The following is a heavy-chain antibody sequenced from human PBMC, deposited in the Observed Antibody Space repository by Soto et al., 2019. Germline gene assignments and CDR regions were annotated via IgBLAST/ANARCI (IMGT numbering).Heavy chain of an antibody. CDR1: GFTFSSYA. D-gene: IGHD3-10*01. CDR2: ISGSGGST. V-gene: IGHV3-23*01. J-gene: IGHJ4*02. Sequence: GGSLRLSCAASGFTFSSYAMSWVRQAPGKGLEWVSAISGSGGSTYYADSVKGRFTISRDNSKNTLYLQMNSLRAEDTAVYYCAKSYPYGSGSLSAFDYWGQGTLVTVSS. CDR3: AKSYPYGSGSLSAFDY.